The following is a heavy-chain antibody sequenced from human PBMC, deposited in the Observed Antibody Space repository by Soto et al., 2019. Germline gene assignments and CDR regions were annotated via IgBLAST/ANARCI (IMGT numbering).Heavy chain of an antibody. D-gene: IGHD6-6*01. Sequence: SGPTLVNPTQTLTLTCSLSGISLSTSGVGLGWIRQTPGKALAWLALIYWNADKHYSPSLKSRLTITKDTSKNQAVLTMTNMDPVDTATYYCARGLATLPVFAFDVWGQGTVVTVSS. CDR1: GISLSTSGVG. CDR3: ARGLATLPVFAFDV. V-gene: IGHV2-5*01. J-gene: IGHJ3*01. CDR2: IYWNADK.